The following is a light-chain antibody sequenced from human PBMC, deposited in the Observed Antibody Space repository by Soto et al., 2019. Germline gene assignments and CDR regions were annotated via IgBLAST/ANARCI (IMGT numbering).Light chain of an antibody. CDR3: QQYNSYSGT. CDR2: KAS. J-gene: IGKJ1*01. Sequence: DIQMTQSPSTLSASVGDRVTITCRASQSISSWLAWYQQTPGKAPKLLIYKASSLESGVPSRFSGSGSGTEFSLTISSLQPDDFATDFCQQYNSYSGTFGQGTKVEIK. V-gene: IGKV1-5*03. CDR1: QSISSW.